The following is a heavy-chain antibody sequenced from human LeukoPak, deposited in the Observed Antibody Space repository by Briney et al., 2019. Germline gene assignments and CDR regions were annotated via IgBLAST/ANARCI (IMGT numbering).Heavy chain of an antibody. D-gene: IGHD6-6*01. CDR1: GFTVSSNS. CDR3: TTDDSSSDY. J-gene: IGHJ4*02. V-gene: IGHV3-15*01. Sequence: GGSLRLSCTVSGFTVSSNSMSWVRQAPGKGLEWVGRIKSKTDGGTTDYAAPVKGRFTISRDDSKNTLYLQMNSLKTEDTAVYYCTTDDSSSDYWGQGTLVTVSS. CDR2: IKSKTDGGTT.